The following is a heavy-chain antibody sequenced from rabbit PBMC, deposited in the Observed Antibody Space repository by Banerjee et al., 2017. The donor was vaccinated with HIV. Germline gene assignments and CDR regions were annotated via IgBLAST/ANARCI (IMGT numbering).Heavy chain of an antibody. V-gene: IGHV1S45*01. CDR3: AGSLVDNANL. Sequence: QQQLEESGGGLVKPEGSLTLSCTASGFSFSNKCVMCWVRQAPGKGLEWIACINAGSNGDTSYANWAKGRFTISKTSSTTVTLQMTSLTAADTATYLCAGSLVDNANLWGPGTLVTVS. CDR2: INAGSNGDT. CDR1: GFSFSNKCV. D-gene: IGHD1-1*01. J-gene: IGHJ4*01.